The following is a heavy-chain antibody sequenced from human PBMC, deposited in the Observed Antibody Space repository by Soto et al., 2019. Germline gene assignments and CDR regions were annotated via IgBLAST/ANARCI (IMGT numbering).Heavy chain of an antibody. V-gene: IGHV3-13*01. CDR1: GLTFSTYD. J-gene: IGHJ2*01. CDR2: RGTGDDT. Sequence: EVQLVESGGGLIQPGGSLRLSCAASGLTFSTYDMHWVRQPIGKVLEWVAARGTGDDTYYPDSLRGRFIVSRDNVKNSLDRQRDSLTARHTAMYSSTREGPDWVFDIWGRGTLVVVSS. CDR3: TREGPDWVFDI.